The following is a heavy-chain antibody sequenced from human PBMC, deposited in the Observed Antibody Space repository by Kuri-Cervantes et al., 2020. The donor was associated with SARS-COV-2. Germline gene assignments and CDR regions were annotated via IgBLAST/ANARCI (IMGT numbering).Heavy chain of an antibody. CDR1: GFTFSSYG. Sequence: GGSLRLSCAASGFTFSSYGMHWVRQAPGKGLEWVSSISSSTSYIYYADSVKGRFTISRDNAKNSLYLQMNSLRAEDMALYHCARDVAAYSSSLGSMDVWGKGTTVTVSS. D-gene: IGHD6-6*01. V-gene: IGHV3-21*04. CDR3: ARDVAAYSSSLGSMDV. J-gene: IGHJ6*03. CDR2: ISSSTSYI.